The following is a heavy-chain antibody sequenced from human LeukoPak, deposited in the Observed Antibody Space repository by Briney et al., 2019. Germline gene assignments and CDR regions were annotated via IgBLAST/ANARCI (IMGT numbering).Heavy chain of an antibody. CDR3: AKGDPRDYYYYGMDV. J-gene: IGHJ6*02. V-gene: IGHV3-23*01. D-gene: IGHD2-21*02. Sequence: GGSLRLSCAASGFTFSSYSMNWVRQAPGKGLERVSAISGSGGSTYYADSVKGRFTISRDNSKNTLYLQMNSLRAEDTAVYYCAKGDPRDYYYYGMDVWGQGTTVTVSS. CDR2: ISGSGGST. CDR1: GFTFSSYS.